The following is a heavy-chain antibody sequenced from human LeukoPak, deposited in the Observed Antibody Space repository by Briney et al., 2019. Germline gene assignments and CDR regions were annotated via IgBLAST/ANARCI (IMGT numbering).Heavy chain of an antibody. CDR1: GYTFTSYG. V-gene: IGHV1-2*02. Sequence: ASVKVSCKASGYTFTSYGISWVRQAPGQGLEWMGWINPNSGGTNYAQKFQGRVTMTRDTSISTAYMELSRLRSDDTAVYYCARVQSYSSSWYGLGAMGFDYWGQGTLVTVSS. CDR2: INPNSGGT. J-gene: IGHJ4*02. D-gene: IGHD6-13*01. CDR3: ARVQSYSSSWYGLGAMGFDY.